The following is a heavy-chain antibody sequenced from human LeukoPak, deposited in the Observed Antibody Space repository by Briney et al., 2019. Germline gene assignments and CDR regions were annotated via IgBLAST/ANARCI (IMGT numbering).Heavy chain of an antibody. CDR3: VRDYDYSPDY. V-gene: IGHV1-24*01. D-gene: IGHD4-11*01. J-gene: IGHJ4*02. CDR2: FDPEDGET. Sequence: ASVKVSCEVSGYTLTELSMHWGRQAPGKGLEWMGGFDPEDGETICAQKFQGRVTMTEDTSTDTAYMELSSLRSEDTAIYYCVRDYDYSPDYWGQGTLVTVSS. CDR1: GYTLTELS.